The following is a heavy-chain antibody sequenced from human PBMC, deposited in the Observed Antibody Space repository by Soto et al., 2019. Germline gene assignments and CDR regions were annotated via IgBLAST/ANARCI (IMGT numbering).Heavy chain of an antibody. J-gene: IGHJ4*02. Sequence: EVQLVESGGGLVQPEGSLRLPCAASGFTFSTYWMTWVRQPPGKGLEWVASINQDGSERYYVDSVRGRFTISRDNAKNSRYLQMNSLRAEDTAVYYCVCGGNFFVYWGQGTLVTVSP. CDR2: INQDGSER. CDR3: VCGGNFFVY. D-gene: IGHD3-16*01. V-gene: IGHV3-7*01. CDR1: GFTFSTYW.